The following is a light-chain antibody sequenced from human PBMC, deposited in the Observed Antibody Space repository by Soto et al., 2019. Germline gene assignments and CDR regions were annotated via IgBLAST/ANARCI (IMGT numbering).Light chain of an antibody. J-gene: IGLJ1*01. V-gene: IGLV2-14*01. Sequence: QSVLTQPASVSGSPGQSITISCTGTSSDVGGYNYVSWYQQHPGKAPKLMIYEVSNRPSGVSDRFSGSKSGNTASLTISGLQAEDEADYYCISYTNSGPPYGFGTGTKLTVL. CDR2: EVS. CDR3: ISYTNSGPPYG. CDR1: SSDVGGYNY.